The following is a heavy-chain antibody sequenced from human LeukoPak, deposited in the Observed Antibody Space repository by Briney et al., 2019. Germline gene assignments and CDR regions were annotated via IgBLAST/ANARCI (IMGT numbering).Heavy chain of an antibody. CDR2: ISDRGGST. D-gene: IGHD4-11*01. V-gene: IGHV3-23*01. CDR3: AREVGSGFTVTTAWFDP. CDR1: GITLSNYG. Sequence: PGGSLRLSCAVSGITLSNYGMSWVRQAPGKGLEWVAGISDRGGSTNYADSVKGRFTISRDNAKNTLYLQMNSLRAEDTAVYYCAREVGSGFTVTTAWFDPWGQGTLVTVSS. J-gene: IGHJ5*02.